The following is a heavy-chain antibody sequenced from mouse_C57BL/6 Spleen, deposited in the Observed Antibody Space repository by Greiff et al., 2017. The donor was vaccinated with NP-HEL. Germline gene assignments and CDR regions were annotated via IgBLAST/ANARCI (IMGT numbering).Heavy chain of an antibody. D-gene: IGHD1-1*01. V-gene: IGHV1-53*01. Sequence: QVQLKQPGTELVKPGASVKLSCKASGYTFTSYWMHWVKQRPGQGLEWIGNINPSNGGTNYNEKFKSKATLTVDKSSSTAYMQLSSLTSEDSAVYYCAREEITTVVAPYWYFDVWGTGTTVTVSS. CDR2: INPSNGGT. J-gene: IGHJ1*03. CDR3: AREEITTVVAPYWYFDV. CDR1: GYTFTSYW.